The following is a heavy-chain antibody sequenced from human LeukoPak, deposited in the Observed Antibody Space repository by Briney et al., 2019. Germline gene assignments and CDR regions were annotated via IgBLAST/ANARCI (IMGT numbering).Heavy chain of an antibody. Sequence: GGSLRLSCAASGFIFSNYEMNWVRQAPGKGLEWVSYISSSGSTVYYADSVKGRFTISRDNAKKSLYLQMYSLRADDTAVYSCARVLLGMSAFDLWGQGTMVSVSS. J-gene: IGHJ3*01. CDR3: ARVLLGMSAFDL. V-gene: IGHV3-48*03. CDR1: GFIFSNYE. CDR2: ISSSGSTV. D-gene: IGHD3-9*01.